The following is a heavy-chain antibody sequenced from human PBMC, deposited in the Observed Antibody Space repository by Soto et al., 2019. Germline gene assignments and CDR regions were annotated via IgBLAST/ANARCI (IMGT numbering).Heavy chain of an antibody. J-gene: IGHJ4*02. Sequence: PSETLSLTCTVSGGSISSYYWSWIRQPPGKGLEWIGYIYYSGSTNYNPSLKSRVTISVDTSKNQFSLKLSSVTAADTAVYYCARVAYDILTGYYGQEYYFDYWGQGTLVTVSS. CDR2: IYYSGST. CDR3: ARVAYDILTGYYGQEYYFDY. D-gene: IGHD3-9*01. V-gene: IGHV4-59*01. CDR1: GGSISSYY.